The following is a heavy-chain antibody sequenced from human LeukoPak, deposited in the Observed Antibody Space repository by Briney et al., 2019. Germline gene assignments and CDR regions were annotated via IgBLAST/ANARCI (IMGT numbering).Heavy chain of an antibody. D-gene: IGHD2-2*01. CDR3: ARVFVPAASYYFDY. V-gene: IGHV4-31*03. J-gene: IGHJ4*02. Sequence: SETLSLTCTVSGGSISSGGYYWSWIRQHPGKGLEWIGYIYYSGSTYYNPSLKSRVTISVDTSKNQFSLKLSSVTAADTAVYYRARVFVPAASYYFDYWGQGTLVTVSS. CDR2: IYYSGST. CDR1: GGSISSGGYY.